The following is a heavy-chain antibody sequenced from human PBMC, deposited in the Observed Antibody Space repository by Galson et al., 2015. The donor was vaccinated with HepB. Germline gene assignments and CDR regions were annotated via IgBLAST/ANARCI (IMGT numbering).Heavy chain of an antibody. CDR1: GFTFGDYY. CDR3: ARVALSDYGDHTHFDH. Sequence: SLRLSCAASGFTFGDYYMSWIRQAPGKGLEWVSYISTSGTYTNYAVAVKGRITISRDNAKNSLSLQIKSLRDEDTAVYYCARVALSDYGDHTHFDHLGQGTLVTVSS. D-gene: IGHD4-17*01. CDR2: ISTSGTYT. J-gene: IGHJ4*02. V-gene: IGHV3-11*06.